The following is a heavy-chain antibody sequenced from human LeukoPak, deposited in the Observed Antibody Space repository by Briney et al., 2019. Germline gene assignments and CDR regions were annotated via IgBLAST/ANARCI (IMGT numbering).Heavy chain of an antibody. CDR1: GFTFSNYA. Sequence: SGGSLRLSCAASGFTFSNYAMSWVRQAPGKGLEWVSAINDSGGSTYYADSVKGRFTISRDNSKNTLYLQMNSLRAEDTAVCYCAKPAISSRGWYYDYWGQGTLVTVSS. CDR3: AKPAISSRGWYYDY. J-gene: IGHJ4*02. D-gene: IGHD6-19*01. CDR2: INDSGGST. V-gene: IGHV3-23*01.